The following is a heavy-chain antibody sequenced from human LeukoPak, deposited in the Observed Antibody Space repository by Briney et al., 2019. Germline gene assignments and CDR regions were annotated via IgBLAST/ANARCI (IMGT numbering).Heavy chain of an antibody. V-gene: IGHV1-69*13. CDR1: GDTFNTYS. Sequence: ASVKVSCKASGDTFNTYSFSWVQQAPGQGLEWMGGIVPILKTPNYPQKLQGRVTITADESTRTVYMELTSLKSEDTAIYYCANIMGMAPLDHWGQGTLVTVSS. D-gene: IGHD1-26*01. CDR3: ANIMGMAPLDH. J-gene: IGHJ4*02. CDR2: IVPILKTP.